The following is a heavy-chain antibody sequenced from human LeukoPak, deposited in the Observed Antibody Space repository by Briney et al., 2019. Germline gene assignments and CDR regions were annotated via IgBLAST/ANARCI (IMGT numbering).Heavy chain of an antibody. Sequence: GASVKVFCKASGYTFTGYYMHWVRQAPGQGLEWMGWINPNSGGTNYAQKFQGRVTMTRDTSISTAYMELSRLRSDDTAVYYCARDGGTTVNENWFDPWGQGTPVTVSS. CDR2: INPNSGGT. J-gene: IGHJ5*02. CDR1: GYTFTGYY. CDR3: ARDGGTTVNENWFDP. V-gene: IGHV1-2*02. D-gene: IGHD4-17*01.